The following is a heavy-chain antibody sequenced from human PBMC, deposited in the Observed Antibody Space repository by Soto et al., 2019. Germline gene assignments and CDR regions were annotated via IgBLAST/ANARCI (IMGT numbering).Heavy chain of an antibody. V-gene: IGHV4-59*01. Sequence: SETLSLTCTVSGGSISSYYWSWIRQPPGKGLEWIGYIYYSGSTNYNPSLKSRVTISVDTSKNQFSLKRSSVTAADTAVYYCARAYGGYADYWGQGALVTVSS. CDR1: GGSISSYY. J-gene: IGHJ4*02. CDR3: ARAYGGYADY. CDR2: IYYSGST. D-gene: IGHD5-12*01.